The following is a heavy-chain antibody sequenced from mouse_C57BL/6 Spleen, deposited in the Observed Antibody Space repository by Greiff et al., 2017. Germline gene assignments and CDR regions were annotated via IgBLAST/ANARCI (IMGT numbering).Heavy chain of an antibody. CDR1: GFSLTSYG. CDR3: GGSGYCCYAMDY. CDR2: IWSGGST. D-gene: IGHD2-3*01. Sequence: VQLVESGPGLVQPSQSLSITCTASGFSLTSYGVHWVRQSPGKGLEWLGVIWSGGSTDYNAAFISRLIIITVNSKRPVFFKMNSLQADDTAIYYCGGSGYCCYAMDYWGQGTSVTVSS. V-gene: IGHV2-2*01. J-gene: IGHJ4*01.